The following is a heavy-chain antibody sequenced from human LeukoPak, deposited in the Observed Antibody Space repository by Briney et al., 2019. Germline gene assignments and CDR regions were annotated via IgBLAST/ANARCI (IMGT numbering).Heavy chain of an antibody. J-gene: IGHJ4*02. Sequence: ASVKVSCKASGYTFTGYYMHWVRQAPGQGLEWMGWINPNSGGTNYAQKFQGRVTMTRDTSISTAYMELSRLRSDDTAVYYCARARSGSSSSRWDYWGQGTLVTVSS. CDR2: INPNSGGT. CDR1: GYTFTGYY. D-gene: IGHD6-6*01. CDR3: ARARSGSSSSRWDY. V-gene: IGHV1-2*02.